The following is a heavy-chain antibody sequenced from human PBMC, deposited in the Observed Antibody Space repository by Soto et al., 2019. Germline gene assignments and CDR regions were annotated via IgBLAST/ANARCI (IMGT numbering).Heavy chain of an antibody. CDR3: ARVGGDYDFWSGVFDY. D-gene: IGHD3-3*01. CDR2: IIPIFGTA. V-gene: IGHV1-69*13. CDR1: GGTFSSYS. J-gene: IGHJ4*02. Sequence: GASVEVSCKASGGTFSSYSISWVRQAPGQGLEWMGGIIPIFGTANYAQKFQGRVTITADESTRTAYMELSSLRSEDTAVYYCARVGGDYDFWSGVFDYWGQGTLVTVSS.